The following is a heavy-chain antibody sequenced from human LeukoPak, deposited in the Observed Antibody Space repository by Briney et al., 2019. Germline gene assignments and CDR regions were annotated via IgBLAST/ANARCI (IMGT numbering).Heavy chain of an antibody. CDR1: GFTFDDYA. Sequence: PPGGSLRLSCAASGFTFDDYAMHWVRQAPGKGLEWVSGISWNSGSIGYADSVKGRFTISRDNAKSSLYLQMNSLRAEDTAVYYCAKDHDFWSVYAFDIWGQGTMVTVSS. CDR2: ISWNSGSI. CDR3: AKDHDFWSVYAFDI. J-gene: IGHJ3*02. V-gene: IGHV3-9*01. D-gene: IGHD3-3*01.